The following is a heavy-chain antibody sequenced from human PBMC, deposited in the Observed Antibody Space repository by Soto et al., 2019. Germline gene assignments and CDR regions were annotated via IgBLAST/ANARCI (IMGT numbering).Heavy chain of an antibody. CDR2: IMPMFGVT. J-gene: IGHJ6*02. Sequence: QVQLVQSGAEVKKPGSPVKVSCRASGGTFSSHTISWVRQAPGQGLEWMGGIMPMFGVTNYARKFQGRLTMTANESTTTAYMEVSSLTSEDTAVYYCAGEGVTTSMSLPWMGYHYYGLDVWGQGTTVIVSS. CDR1: GGTFSSHT. CDR3: AGEGVTTSMSLPWMGYHYYGLDV. V-gene: IGHV1-69*12. D-gene: IGHD1-26*01.